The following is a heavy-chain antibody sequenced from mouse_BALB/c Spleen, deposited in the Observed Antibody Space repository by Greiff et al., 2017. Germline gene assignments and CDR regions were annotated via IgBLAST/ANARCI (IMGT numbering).Heavy chain of an antibody. CDR2: ISYSGST. J-gene: IGHJ1*01. CDR3: ARERDYYGSSLYFDV. CDR1: GYSITSDYA. V-gene: IGHV3-2*02. Sequence: EVHLVESGPGLVKPSQSLSLTCTVTGYSITSDYAWNWIRQFPGNKLEWMGYISYSGSTSYNPSLKSRISITRDTSKNQFFLQLNSVTTEDTATYYCARERDYYGSSLYFDVWGAGTTVTVSS. D-gene: IGHD1-1*01.